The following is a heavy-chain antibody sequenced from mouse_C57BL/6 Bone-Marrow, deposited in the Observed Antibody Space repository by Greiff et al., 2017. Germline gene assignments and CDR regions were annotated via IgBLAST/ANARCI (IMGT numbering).Heavy chain of an antibody. J-gene: IGHJ3*01. CDR1: GYTFTDYE. CDR2: IDPETGGT. D-gene: IGHD1-1*01. Sequence: QVQLQQSGAELVRPGASVTLSCKASGYTFTDYEMHWVKQTPVHGLEWIGAIDPETGGTAYNQKFKGKAILTADKSSSTAYMELRSLTSEDSAVYYCTDYCYGSSAWFAYWGQGTLVTVSA. CDR3: TDYCYGSSAWFAY. V-gene: IGHV1-15*01.